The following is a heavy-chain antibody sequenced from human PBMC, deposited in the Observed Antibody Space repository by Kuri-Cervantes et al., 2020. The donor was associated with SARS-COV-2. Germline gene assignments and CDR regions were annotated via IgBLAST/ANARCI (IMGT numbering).Heavy chain of an antibody. Sequence: ESLKISCTVSGGSISSYYWGWIRQPPGKGLEWIGSIYYSGSTYYNPSLKSRVTISVDTSKNQFSLKLSSVTAADTAVYYCARVPNTSDGSGSYYNVGWYFDLWGRGTLVTVSS. CDR3: ARVPNTSDGSGSYYNVGWYFDL. D-gene: IGHD3-10*01. V-gene: IGHV4-39*01. CDR2: IYYSGST. J-gene: IGHJ2*01. CDR1: GGSISSYY.